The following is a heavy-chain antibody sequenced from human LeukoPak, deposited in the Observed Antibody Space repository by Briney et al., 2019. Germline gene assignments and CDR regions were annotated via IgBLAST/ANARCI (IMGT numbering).Heavy chain of an antibody. D-gene: IGHD2-15*01. V-gene: IGHV1-69*06. CDR1: GGTFSSYA. CDR2: IIPIFGTA. CDR3: ARGSKYCSGGSCLQH. Sequence: SSVKVSCKASGGTFSSYAISWVRQAPGQGLEWMGGIIPIFGTANYAQKFQGRVTITADKSTSTAYMELSSLRSEDTAVYYCARGSKYCSGGSCLQHWGQGTLVTVSS. J-gene: IGHJ1*01.